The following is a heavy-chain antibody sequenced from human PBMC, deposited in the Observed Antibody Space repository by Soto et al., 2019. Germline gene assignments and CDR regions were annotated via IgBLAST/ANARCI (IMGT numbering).Heavy chain of an antibody. Sequence: VSVKVSCKASGYTFTSYDINWVRQATGQGLEWRGWRNPNSGNTGYAQKFQGRVKMTGKTSISTAYMELSSLRSEDTAVYYCASGTVRFLEWLFYTDFHXWGQGTLLTISX. CDR1: GYTFTSYD. D-gene: IGHD3-3*01. CDR2: RNPNSGNT. CDR3: ASGTVRFLEWLFYTDFHX. V-gene: IGHV1-8*01. J-gene: IGHJ4*02.